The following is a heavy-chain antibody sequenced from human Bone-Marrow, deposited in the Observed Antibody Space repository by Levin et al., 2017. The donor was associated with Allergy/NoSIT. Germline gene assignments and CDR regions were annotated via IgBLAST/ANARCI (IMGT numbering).Heavy chain of an antibody. Sequence: GESLKISCKASGYTLNNYNTHWVRQAPGQGPEWMGIIWSGGATSYARKFKGRLIMTSDTSTNTVYMELSSLTSDDTAVYYCARELRDFDYWGQGTLVTVSS. V-gene: IGHV1-46*02. CDR3: ARELRDFDY. CDR2: IWSGGAT. CDR1: GYTLNNYN. J-gene: IGHJ4*02.